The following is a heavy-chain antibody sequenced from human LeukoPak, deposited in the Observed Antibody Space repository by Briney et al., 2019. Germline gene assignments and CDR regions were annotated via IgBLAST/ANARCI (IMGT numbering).Heavy chain of an antibody. D-gene: IGHD3-16*01. Sequence: GASVKVSCKTSGYTFTCYYVHGVRQAPGQGLEWMGWINPKSGATKYGQKFQGRVAMTRDRPPSTAYMELSRLISDDTAVYFCARDREDTWGSPGFFDLWGRGTLVTVSS. CDR3: ARDREDTWGSPGFFDL. CDR2: INPKSGAT. CDR1: GYTFTCYY. J-gene: IGHJ2*01. V-gene: IGHV1-2*02.